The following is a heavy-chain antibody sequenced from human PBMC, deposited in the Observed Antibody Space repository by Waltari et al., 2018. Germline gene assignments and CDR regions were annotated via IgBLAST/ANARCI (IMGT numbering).Heavy chain of an antibody. V-gene: IGHV7-4-1*02. CDR1: GNTYNLYA. Sequence: QVQLVQSGSELKKPGASVNIPCKASGNTYNLYAINWVRQAPGQGPEWMGWINTNTRHPSYAQGCIRRFVFAFDTSVNTAFLQINRLKADDTAMYYCATVLGAAPATRVTWGQGTLVTVSS. D-gene: IGHD6-13*01. CDR3: ATVLGAAPATRVT. CDR2: INTNTRHP. J-gene: IGHJ4*02.